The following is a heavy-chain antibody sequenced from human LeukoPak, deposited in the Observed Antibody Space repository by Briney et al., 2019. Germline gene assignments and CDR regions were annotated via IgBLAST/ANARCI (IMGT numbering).Heavy chain of an antibody. CDR2: IRSKAYGGTT. D-gene: IGHD1-26*01. V-gene: IGHV3-49*03. Sequence: GGSLRLSCTASGFTFGDYAMSWFRQAPGKGLEWVGFIRSKAYGGTTEYAASVKGGFTISRDDSKSIAYLQMNSLKTEDTAVYYCTRDLRGSYAVDYWGQGTLVTVSS. J-gene: IGHJ4*02. CDR3: TRDLRGSYAVDY. CDR1: GFTFGDYA.